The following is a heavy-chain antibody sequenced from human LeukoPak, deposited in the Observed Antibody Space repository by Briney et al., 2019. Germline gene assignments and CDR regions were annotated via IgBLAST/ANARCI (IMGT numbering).Heavy chain of an antibody. Sequence: SETLSLTCAVYGGSFSGYYWSWIRQPPGKGLEWIGEINHSGSTNYNPSLKSRVTISVDTSKNQFSLKLSSVTAADTAVYYCAGGRSSVLGYWGQGTLVTVSS. CDR3: AGGRSSVLGY. CDR2: INHSGST. CDR1: GGSFSGYY. J-gene: IGHJ4*02. D-gene: IGHD6-19*01. V-gene: IGHV4-34*01.